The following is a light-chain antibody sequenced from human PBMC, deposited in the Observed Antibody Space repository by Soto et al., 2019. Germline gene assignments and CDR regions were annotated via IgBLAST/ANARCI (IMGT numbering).Light chain of an antibody. J-gene: IGKJ1*01. CDR3: LKYNSAPCT. V-gene: IGKV1-27*01. CDR2: VAS. Sequence: DIQMTQSPSSLSASVGDRVTITCRASQGISNYLAWYQQQPGKVPKLLIYVASTLQSGVPSRFSGSGSGTDFTLTISSLQHEDVATYYCLKYNSAPCTFGQGTKVEIK. CDR1: QGISNY.